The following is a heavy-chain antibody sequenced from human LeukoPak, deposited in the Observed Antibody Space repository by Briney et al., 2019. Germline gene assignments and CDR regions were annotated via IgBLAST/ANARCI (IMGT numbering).Heavy chain of an antibody. CDR1: CVSFSGYY. CDR3: ARGPSSRYYDILTGYYSVYYFDY. CDR2: INHSGST. D-gene: IGHD3-9*01. J-gene: IGHJ4*02. V-gene: IGHV4-34*01. Sequence: SETLSLTCAVYCVSFSGYYWSWLRQPPGKGLEWIGEINHSGSTNYNPSLKSRVTISVDTSKNQISLKLSSVTAADTAVYYCARGPSSRYYDILTGYYSVYYFDYWGQGTLVTVSS.